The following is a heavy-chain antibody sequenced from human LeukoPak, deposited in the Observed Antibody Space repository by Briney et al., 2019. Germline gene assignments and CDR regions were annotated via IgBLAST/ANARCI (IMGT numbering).Heavy chain of an antibody. CDR2: ISGSGGST. D-gene: IGHD4-11*01. CDR3: AKFHSNYVAYWYFDL. J-gene: IGHJ2*01. CDR1: GSTFSNYA. Sequence: SGGSLRLSCAASGSTFSNYAMSWVRQAPGKGLEWVSAISGSGGSTYYADSVKGRFTISRDNSKNTLYLQMNSLRAEDTAVYYCAKFHSNYVAYWYFDLWGRGTLVTVSS. V-gene: IGHV3-23*01.